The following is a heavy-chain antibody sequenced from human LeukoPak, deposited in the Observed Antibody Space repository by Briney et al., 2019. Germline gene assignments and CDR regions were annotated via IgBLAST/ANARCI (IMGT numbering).Heavy chain of an antibody. CDR1: GYTFTGYY. J-gene: IGHJ4*02. V-gene: IGHV1-2*02. CDR3: ARDDVYCSGGSCYPLAPIDY. D-gene: IGHD2-15*01. CDR2: INPNSGGT. Sequence: ASVKVSCKASGYTFTGYYMHWVRQAPGQGLEWMGWINPNSGGTNYAQKFQGRVTMTRDTSISTAYMGLSRLRSDDTAVYYCARDDVYCSGGSCYPLAPIDYWGQGTLVTVSS.